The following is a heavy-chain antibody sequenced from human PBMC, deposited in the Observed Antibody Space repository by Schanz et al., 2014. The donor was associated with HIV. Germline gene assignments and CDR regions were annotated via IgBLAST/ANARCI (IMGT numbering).Heavy chain of an antibody. J-gene: IGHJ3*01. CDR1: GFSFSDFA. CDR2: TSSDGSGK. CDR3: VKPEEGAFDV. Sequence: QGQLVESGGGVVQPGRSLRLSCAASGFSFSDFALHWVRQAPGRGLEGLAVTSSDGSGKFYVDSVKGRFTISRDNSKNTLFLLMNSLTIEDTGRYYCVKPEEGAFDVWGLGTMVSVSS. V-gene: IGHV3-30*18.